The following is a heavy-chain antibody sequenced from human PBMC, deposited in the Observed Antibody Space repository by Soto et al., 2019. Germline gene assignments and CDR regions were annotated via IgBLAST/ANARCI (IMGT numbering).Heavy chain of an antibody. Sequence: GGSLRLSCATSGITFTSYSISWVRQATGKGLEWVSTISGTGGSTYYPDSVKGRFTISRDNSKNTVYLQMNSLRAEDAAVYYCAKEMTSGYYLFDYWGQGTLVTVPS. V-gene: IGHV3-23*01. J-gene: IGHJ4*02. D-gene: IGHD3-22*01. CDR3: AKEMTSGYYLFDY. CDR2: ISGTGGST. CDR1: GITFTSYS.